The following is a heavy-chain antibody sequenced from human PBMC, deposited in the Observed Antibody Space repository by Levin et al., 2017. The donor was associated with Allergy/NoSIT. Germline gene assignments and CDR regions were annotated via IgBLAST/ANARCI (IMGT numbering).Heavy chain of an antibody. J-gene: IGHJ4*02. CDR2: ISGSGTTA. CDR1: GFTFTSYA. D-gene: IGHD3-22*01. V-gene: IGHV3-23*01. CDR3: AKDRSYDSSGYDAYFDY. Sequence: GGSLRLSCAASGFTFTSYAMTWVRQAPGKGLEWLSSISGSGTTAYFADSVTGRFTISRDNSKNTLYLQMNSLRAEDTAVYFCAKDRSYDSSGYDAYFDYWGQGALVTVSS.